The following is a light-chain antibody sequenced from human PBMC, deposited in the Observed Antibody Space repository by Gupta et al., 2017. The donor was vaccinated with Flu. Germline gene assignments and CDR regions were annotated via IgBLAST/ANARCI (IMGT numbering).Light chain of an antibody. V-gene: IGKV3-15*01. Sequence: PPSVSVSPGERVTLSCRASQSVNVHVAWYQQRPGQARRLLICGASSRVTVVPARFSGSGSGTEFSLTISSLQSDDVAVYYCQQDTNYYSFGQGTKVEIK. CDR1: QSVNVH. CDR2: GAS. J-gene: IGKJ2*01. CDR3: QQDTNYYS.